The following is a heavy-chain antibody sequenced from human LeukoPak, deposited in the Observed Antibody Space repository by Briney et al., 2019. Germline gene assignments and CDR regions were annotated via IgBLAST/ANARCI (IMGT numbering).Heavy chain of an antibody. CDR2: INHSGST. CDR1: GASCSGYY. J-gene: IGHJ6*02. Sequence: PSETLSLTCAVYGASCSGYYWSWIGEPPRKGLEWIGEINHSGSTNYNPSLKSRVTISVDTSKNQFSLKLSSVTAADTAVYYCARGLTYYYGSGTQSRYYYYGMDVWGQGATVTVSS. V-gene: IGHV4-34*01. CDR3: ARGLTYYYGSGTQSRYYYYGMDV. D-gene: IGHD3-10*01.